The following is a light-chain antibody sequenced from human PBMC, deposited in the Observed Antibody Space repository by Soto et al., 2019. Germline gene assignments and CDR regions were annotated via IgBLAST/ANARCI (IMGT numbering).Light chain of an antibody. V-gene: IGKV1-9*01. Sequence: DIQMTQSPSSLSASLGDRVTIACRASQGISNYLNWYQQKPGKAPKLLIYAASTLQSGVPSRFSGSGSGTDFTLTISRLQPEDFATYYCQQVNGYPRDITCGGGNKGDIK. CDR2: AAS. J-gene: IGKJ4*01. CDR3: QQVNGYPRDIT. CDR1: QGISNY.